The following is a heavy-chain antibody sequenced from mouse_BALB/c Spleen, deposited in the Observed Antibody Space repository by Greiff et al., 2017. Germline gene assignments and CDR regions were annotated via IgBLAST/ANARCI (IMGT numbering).Heavy chain of an antibody. V-gene: IGHV5-6-3*01. CDR3: AIYYYGSSAWFAY. J-gene: IGHJ3*01. CDR1: GFTFSSYA. D-gene: IGHD1-1*01. CDR2: ISNGGST. Sequence: EVQLMESGGGLVKPGGSLKLSCAASGFTFSSYAMSWVRQTPEKRLEWVATISNGGSTYYPDSVKGRFTISRDNAKNTLYLQMSSLKSEDTAMYYCAIYYYGSSAWFAYWGQGTLVTVSA.